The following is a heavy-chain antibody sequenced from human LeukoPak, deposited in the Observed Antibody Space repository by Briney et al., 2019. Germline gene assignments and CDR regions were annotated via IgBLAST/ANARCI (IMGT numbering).Heavy chain of an antibody. CDR2: IYTSGST. V-gene: IGHV4-61*02. Sequence: KSSETLSLTCTVSGGSISSCSYYWSWIRQPAGKGLEWIGRIYTSGSTNYNPSLKSRVTISVDTSKNQFSLKLSSVTAADTAVYCCAIVVVTAIHYFDYWGQGTLVTVSS. J-gene: IGHJ4*02. CDR3: AIVVVTAIHYFDY. CDR1: GGSISSCSYY. D-gene: IGHD2-21*02.